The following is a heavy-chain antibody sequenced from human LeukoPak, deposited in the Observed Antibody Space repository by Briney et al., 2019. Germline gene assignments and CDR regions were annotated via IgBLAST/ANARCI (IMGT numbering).Heavy chain of an antibody. CDR3: ARADYDHYYFDY. CDR2: IYHSGST. D-gene: IGHD4-17*01. V-gene: IGHV4-4*02. CDR1: GDSITSSNW. J-gene: IGHJ4*02. Sequence: SGTLSLTCAVSGDSITSSNWWSWVRQPPEKGLEWIGEIYHSGSTYYNPSLKSRVTISVDTSKNQFSLKLSSVTAADTAVCYCARADYDHYYFDYWGQGTLVTVSS.